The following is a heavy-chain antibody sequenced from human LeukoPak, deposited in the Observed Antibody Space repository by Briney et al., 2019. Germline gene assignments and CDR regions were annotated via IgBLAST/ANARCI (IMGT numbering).Heavy chain of an antibody. CDR1: GGSISSSSYY. D-gene: IGHD3-22*01. J-gene: IGHJ4*02. Sequence: SETLSLTCTVSGGSISSSSYYWGWIRQPPGKGLEWIGSIYYSGSTYYNPSLKSRVTISVDTSKNQFSLKLSSVTAADTAVYYCAREGYDSSGYSLGRLDYWGQGTLVTVSS. CDR2: IYYSGST. CDR3: AREGYDSSGYSLGRLDY. V-gene: IGHV4-39*07.